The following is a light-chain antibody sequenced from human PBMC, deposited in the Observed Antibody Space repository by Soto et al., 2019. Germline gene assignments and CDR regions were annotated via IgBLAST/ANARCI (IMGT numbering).Light chain of an antibody. Sequence: EIVMTQSPATLSVYPGERATLSCRASQSITSSLAWYQQKPGQAPRLLIYGASTRATGILARFSGSGSETDFTLTISSLQSEDSAVYYCQQYHNWPPITFGQGTRLEIK. J-gene: IGKJ5*01. CDR2: GAS. CDR3: QQYHNWPPIT. CDR1: QSITSS. V-gene: IGKV3D-15*01.